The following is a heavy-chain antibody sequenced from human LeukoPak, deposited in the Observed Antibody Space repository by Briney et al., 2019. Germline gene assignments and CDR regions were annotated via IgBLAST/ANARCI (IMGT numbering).Heavy chain of an antibody. V-gene: IGHV1-18*01. Sequence: ASVKVSCKASGYTFTSYGFSWVRQAPGQGLEWVGWISGHDGNTKYAQKFQERVTITRDMSTSTAYMELSSLRSEDTAVYYCARDKDAATIFGVVSLPVFDYWGQGTLVTVSS. D-gene: IGHD3-3*01. CDR2: ISGHDGNT. CDR3: ARDKDAATIFGVVSLPVFDY. J-gene: IGHJ4*02. CDR1: GYTFTSYG.